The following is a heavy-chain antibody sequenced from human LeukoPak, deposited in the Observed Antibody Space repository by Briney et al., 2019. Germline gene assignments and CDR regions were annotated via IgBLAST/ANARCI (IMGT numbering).Heavy chain of an antibody. Sequence: GGSLRLSCAASEFTVSSNYMSWVRQAPGKGLEWVSVIYSGDSTYYADSVKGRFTISRDNSKNTLYLQMNSLRAEDTAVYYCARLYGDYAGSDYWGQGTLVTVS. V-gene: IGHV3-66*04. CDR1: EFTVSSNY. D-gene: IGHD4-17*01. J-gene: IGHJ4*02. CDR2: IYSGDST. CDR3: ARLYGDYAGSDY.